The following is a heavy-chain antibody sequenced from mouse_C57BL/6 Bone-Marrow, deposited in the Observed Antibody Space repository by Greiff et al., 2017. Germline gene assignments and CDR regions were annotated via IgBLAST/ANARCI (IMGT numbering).Heavy chain of an antibody. D-gene: IGHD2-1*01. CDR2: IYPRDGST. Sequence: VKLMESDAELVKPGASVKISCKVSGYTFTDHTIHWMKQRPEQGLEWIGYIYPRDGSTKYNEKLKGKATLTADKSSSTAYMQLNSLTSEDSAVYFCARCIYGNYEFAYWGQGTLVTVSA. V-gene: IGHV1-78*01. CDR1: GYTFTDHT. J-gene: IGHJ3*01. CDR3: ARCIYGNYEFAY.